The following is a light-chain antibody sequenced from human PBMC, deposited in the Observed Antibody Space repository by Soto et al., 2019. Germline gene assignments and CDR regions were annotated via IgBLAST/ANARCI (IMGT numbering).Light chain of an antibody. J-gene: IGKJ2*01. V-gene: IGKV3-15*01. Sequence: EIVMTQSPASLSVSPGDGATLSCRASQSVASNVAWYQQKPGQGPRLLIHGAFTRAVVVPARFSGSGSGTDFTLTINSLQSEDFAVYFCQQYHNWPPQYTFGQGTKLQIK. CDR2: GAF. CDR3: QQYHNWPPQYT. CDR1: QSVASN.